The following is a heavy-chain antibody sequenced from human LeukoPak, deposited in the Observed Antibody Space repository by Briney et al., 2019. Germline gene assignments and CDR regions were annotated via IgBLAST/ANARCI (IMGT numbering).Heavy chain of an antibody. CDR2: IYYSGST. J-gene: IGHJ5*02. Sequence: PSVTLSLTCTVSGGSISSYYWSWIRQPPGKGLEWIGYIYYSGSTNYNPSLKSRVTISVDTSKNQFSLKLSSVTAADTAVYYCARVAGKNWFDPWGQGTLVTVSS. D-gene: IGHD6-19*01. CDR1: GGSISSYY. V-gene: IGHV4-59*01. CDR3: ARVAGKNWFDP.